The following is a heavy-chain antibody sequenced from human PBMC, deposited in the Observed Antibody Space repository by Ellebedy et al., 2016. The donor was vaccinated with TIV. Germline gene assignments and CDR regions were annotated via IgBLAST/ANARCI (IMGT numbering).Heavy chain of an antibody. CDR1: GFTVSSNY. CDR2: IYSGGTT. CDR3: AREVVIYDILTGYYSRYFQH. V-gene: IGHV3-66*01. D-gene: IGHD3-9*01. Sequence: GESLKISCAASGFTVSSNYMSWVRQAPGKGLECVSVIYSGGTTYYADSVKGRFTISRDNSKNTLYLQMNSLRAEDRAVYYCAREVVIYDILTGYYSRYFQHWGQGTLVTVSS. J-gene: IGHJ1*01.